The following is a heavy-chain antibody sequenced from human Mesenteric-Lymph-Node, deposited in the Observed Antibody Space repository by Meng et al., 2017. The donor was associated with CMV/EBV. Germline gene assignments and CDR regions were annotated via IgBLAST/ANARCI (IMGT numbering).Heavy chain of an antibody. V-gene: IGHV3-23*01. D-gene: IGHD3-22*01. CDR1: GFSFSSYA. Sequence: EVQVFDPGVDLVQPGGSLRPSCAAFGFSFSSYAFNWVRQAPGKGLEWVSTISILADGTNYADSVKGRFTISRDNSKNTLYLQMNSLRVDDTAVYYCAKDYDSSRMYEGNWGQGTLVTVSS. J-gene: IGHJ4*02. CDR3: AKDYDSSRMYEGN. CDR2: ISILADGT.